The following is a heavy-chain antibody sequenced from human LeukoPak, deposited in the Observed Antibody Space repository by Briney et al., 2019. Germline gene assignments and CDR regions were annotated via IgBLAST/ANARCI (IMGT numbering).Heavy chain of an antibody. D-gene: IGHD5-18*01. CDR1: GGSISSYY. Sequence: SETLSLTCTVSGGSISSYYWSWIRQPPGKGLEWIGYIYYSGNTNYNSSLKSRVTISVDTSKNQFSLKLSSVTAADTAVYYCARGGYNYGHQDYYYMDVWGKGTTVTISS. V-gene: IGHV4-59*01. J-gene: IGHJ6*03. CDR2: IYYSGNT. CDR3: ARGGYNYGHQDYYYMDV.